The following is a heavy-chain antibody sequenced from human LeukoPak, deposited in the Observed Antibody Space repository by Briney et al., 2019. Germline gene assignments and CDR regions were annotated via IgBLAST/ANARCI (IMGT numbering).Heavy chain of an antibody. CDR3: AVGTFYYLTAVF. CDR1: GHTLTELA. Sequence: ASVKFSCKVSGHTLTELALHWVRQAPGKGLEWMGGYEAERAEIIYAPKLQGRVTMTEDTSTETAYMELSSLSAEDTAVYYCAVGTFYYLTAVFWGQGTLVTVSS. CDR2: YEAERAEI. V-gene: IGHV1-24*01. D-gene: IGHD3-10*01. J-gene: IGHJ4*02.